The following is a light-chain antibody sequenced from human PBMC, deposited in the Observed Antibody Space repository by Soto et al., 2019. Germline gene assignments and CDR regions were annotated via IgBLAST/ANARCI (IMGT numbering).Light chain of an antibody. CDR2: YAS. CDR3: QQRSTWSFLT. V-gene: IGKV3-11*01. J-gene: IGKJ4*01. CDR1: QTVSRY. Sequence: VLTQSPATLSLSPGDRATLSCRASQTVSRYLAWYQQKPGQAPRLLIFYASNRSAGIPARFSGSGSGTDYTLTISSLEPEDSAVYYCQQRSTWSFLTCGRCTKVQI.